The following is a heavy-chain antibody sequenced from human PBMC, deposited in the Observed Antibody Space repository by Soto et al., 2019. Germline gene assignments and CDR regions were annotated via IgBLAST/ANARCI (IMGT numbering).Heavy chain of an antibody. CDR3: ARDKRYPDFDY. V-gene: IGHV3-21*01. D-gene: IGHD1-1*01. CDR2: ISSSSSYI. J-gene: IGHJ4*02. Sequence: GGSLILSCAASGFTFSSYSMNWVRQAPGKGLEWVSSISSSSSYIYYADSVKGRFTISRDNAKNALYLQMNSLRAEDTAVYYCARDKRYPDFDYWGQGTLVTVSS. CDR1: GFTFSSYS.